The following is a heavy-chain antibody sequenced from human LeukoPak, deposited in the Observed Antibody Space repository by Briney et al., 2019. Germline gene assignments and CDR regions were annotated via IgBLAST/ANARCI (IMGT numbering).Heavy chain of an antibody. CDR3: TTDDIIRLRYFDWSPPLDV. D-gene: IGHD3-9*01. CDR2: IKSKTDGGTT. CDR1: GFTFSNAW. V-gene: IGHV3-15*01. J-gene: IGHJ6*02. Sequence: PGGSLRLSCAASGFTFSNAWMSWVRQAPGKGLEWVGRIKSKTDGGTTDYAAPVKGRFTISRDDSKNTLYLQMNSLKTEDTAVYYCTTDDIIRLRYFDWSPPLDVWGQGTTVTVSS.